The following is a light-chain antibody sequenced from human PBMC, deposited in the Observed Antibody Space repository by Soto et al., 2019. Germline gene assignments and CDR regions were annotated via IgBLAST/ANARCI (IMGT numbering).Light chain of an antibody. CDR2: WAS. J-gene: IGKJ1*01. CDR1: QSVVFSINQKNY. V-gene: IGKV4-1*01. CDR3: QQYYTTPPT. Sequence: DIVLTQSPDSVAVSLGERASINFKSIQSVVFSINQKNYLAWYHQKPGQPPKLLIYWASIRESGVPTRFSGSGSGTNFTLTISSLQAEDAAVYYCQQYYTTPPTFGLGTKVDIK.